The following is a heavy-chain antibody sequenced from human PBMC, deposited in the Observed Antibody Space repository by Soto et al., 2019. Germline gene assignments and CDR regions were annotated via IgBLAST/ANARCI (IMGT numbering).Heavy chain of an antibody. D-gene: IGHD1-26*01. CDR2: INSDGSST. J-gene: IGHJ4*02. V-gene: IGHV3-74*01. CDR3: AGVSVGAYYFDY. CDR1: GFTFSSYW. Sequence: EVQLVESGGGLVQPGGSLRLSCAASGFTFSSYWMHWVRQAPGKGLAWVSRINSDGSSTSYVDSVKGRFTISRDNTKNTLYLQMNSLRAEDTAVYYCAGVSVGAYYFDYWGQGTLVTVSS.